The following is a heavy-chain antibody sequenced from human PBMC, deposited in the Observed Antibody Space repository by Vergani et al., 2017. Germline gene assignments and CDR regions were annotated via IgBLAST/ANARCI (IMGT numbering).Heavy chain of an antibody. CDR2: IYYSWCT. V-gene: IGHV4-39*01. Sequence: QLQLQESGPGLVKPSATLSLTCSVSGASIRSSNYYWGWIRQPPRKGLEWMASIYYSWCTYYNPSLKSRVTISVETAKNQFSLKLSSVTAADTAVYFCARHSTVEWLVKLGWIAPWWQGVLVTVSS. J-gene: IGHJ5*02. CDR1: GASIRSSNYY. CDR3: ARHSTVEWLVKLGWIAP. D-gene: IGHD6-19*01.